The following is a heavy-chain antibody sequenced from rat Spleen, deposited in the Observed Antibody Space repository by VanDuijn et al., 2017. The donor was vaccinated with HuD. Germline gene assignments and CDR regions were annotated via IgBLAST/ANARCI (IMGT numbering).Heavy chain of an antibody. CDR3: ARHYTYYGYTDGVMDA. CDR1: GFTFSDYA. Sequence: EVQLVESGGGLVQPGRSLKLSCAASGFTFSDYAMAWVRQAPKKGLEWVATIIYDGSSTYYRDSVKGRFTIHRDNAKSTLYLQMDSLRSEDTATYYWARHYTYYGYTDGVMDAWGQGAAVTVSS. D-gene: IGHD1-9*01. V-gene: IGHV5-17*01. CDR2: IIYDGSST. J-gene: IGHJ4*01.